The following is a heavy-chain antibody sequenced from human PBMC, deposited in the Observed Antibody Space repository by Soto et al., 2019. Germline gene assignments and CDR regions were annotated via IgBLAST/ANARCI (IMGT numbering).Heavy chain of an antibody. J-gene: IGHJ4*02. V-gene: IGHV3-33*01. CDR1: GFTFSSYG. D-gene: IGHD1-20*01. CDR2: IWYDGSNK. CDR3: ARDPATLPFNWNYADY. Sequence: GGSLRLSCAASGFTFSSYGMHWVRQAPGKGLEWVAVIWYDGSNKYYADSVKGRFTISRDNSKNTLYLQMNSLRAEDTAVYYCARDPATLPFNWNYADYWGQGTLVTVSS.